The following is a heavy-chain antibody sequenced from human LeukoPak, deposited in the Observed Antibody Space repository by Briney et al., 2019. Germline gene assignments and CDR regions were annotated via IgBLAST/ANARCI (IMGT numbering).Heavy chain of an antibody. CDR2: INHSGST. V-gene: IGHV4-34*01. CDR1: GGSFSGYY. D-gene: IGHD2-2*03. J-gene: IGHJ4*02. CDR3: ARRGYCSSTSCYCFDY. Sequence: SETLSLTCAVYGGSFSGYYWSWIRQPPGKGLEWIGEINHSGSTNYNPSLKSRVTISVDTSKNQFSLKLSSVTAADTAVYYCARRGYCSSTSCYCFDYWGQGTLVTVSS.